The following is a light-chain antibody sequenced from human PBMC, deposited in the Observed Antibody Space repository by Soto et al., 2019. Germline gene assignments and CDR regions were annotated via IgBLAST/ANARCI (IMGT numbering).Light chain of an antibody. CDR1: NSNIGSNT. J-gene: IGLJ2*01. Sequence: QSVLTQPPSASGTPGQRVTITCSGSNSNIGSNTVNWYQQLPGTAPKLLVCDNNKRPSGVPGRFSDSKSGTSASLAISGLQSEDEADYYCASWDDRLNAVVFGGGTKGTVL. V-gene: IGLV1-44*01. CDR2: DNN. CDR3: ASWDDRLNAVV.